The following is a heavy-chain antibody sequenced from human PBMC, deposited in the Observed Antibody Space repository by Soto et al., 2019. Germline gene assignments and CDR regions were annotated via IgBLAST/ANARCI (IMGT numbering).Heavy chain of an antibody. J-gene: IGHJ6*02. V-gene: IGHV3-33*08. CDR2: IWYDGSNK. CDR3: ERVQSITIFGVVIMGPLDYYGMDV. CDR1: GFTFSSYG. Sequence: VGSLRLSCAVSGFTFSSYGMHWFRQAPVNGLEWVAFIWYDGSNKYYADSVKGRFTISRDNSKNTLYLQMNSLRAEDTAVYYCERVQSITIFGVVIMGPLDYYGMDVWGQGTTVTVSS. D-gene: IGHD3-3*01.